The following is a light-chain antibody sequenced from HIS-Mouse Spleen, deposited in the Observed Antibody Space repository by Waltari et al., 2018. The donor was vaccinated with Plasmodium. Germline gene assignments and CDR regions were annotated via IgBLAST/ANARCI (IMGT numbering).Light chain of an antibody. Sequence: SYELTQPPSVSVSPGQTARITCSGDALPKKYAYWYQQKSGQAPVLAIYEDSKRPSGIPERFSGSSSGTMATLTISGAQVEDEADYCCYSTDSSGNHRVFGGGTKLTVL. V-gene: IGLV3-10*01. J-gene: IGLJ3*02. CDR2: EDS. CDR3: YSTDSSGNHRV. CDR1: ALPKKY.